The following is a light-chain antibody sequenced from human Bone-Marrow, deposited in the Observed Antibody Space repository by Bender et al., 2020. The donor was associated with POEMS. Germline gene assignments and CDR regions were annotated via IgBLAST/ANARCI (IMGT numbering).Light chain of an antibody. CDR3: CAYASFNWL. V-gene: IGLV2-23*01. J-gene: IGLJ3*02. Sequence: SKRPSGVSNRFSGSKSGNTASLTISGLQAEDEADYYCCAYASFNWLFGGGTSLTVL. CDR2: S.